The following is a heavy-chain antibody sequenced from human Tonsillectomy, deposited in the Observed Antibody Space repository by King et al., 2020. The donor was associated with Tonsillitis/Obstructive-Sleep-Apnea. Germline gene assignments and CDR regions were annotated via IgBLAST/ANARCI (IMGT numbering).Heavy chain of an antibody. V-gene: IGHV4-34*01. Sequence: VQLQQWGAGLLKPSETLSLPCAVYGGSFSGYYWSWIRQPPGKGLEWIGEINHSENTNYNPSLKSRVTISVDTSKNQFSLKLSSVTAADTAVYYCATLGYCSSTSCDNNWFDPWGQGTLVTVSS. CDR2: INHSENT. J-gene: IGHJ5*02. D-gene: IGHD2-2*02. CDR3: ATLGYCSSTSCDNNWFDP. CDR1: GGSFSGYY.